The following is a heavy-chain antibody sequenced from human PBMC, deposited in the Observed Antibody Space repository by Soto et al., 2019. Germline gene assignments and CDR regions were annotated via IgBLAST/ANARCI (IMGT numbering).Heavy chain of an antibody. V-gene: IGHV4-31*01. J-gene: IGHJ6*02. Sequence: QVQLQESGPGLVKPSQTLSLTCTVSGGSISSGGYYWSWIRQHPGKGLEWIGYIYYSGSTYYNPPLKPPVPLSVDTSKHQFSLKLSSVTAADTAVYYCARVPSHLDYGDYLYGMDVWGQGTAVTVSS. CDR2: IYYSGST. CDR3: ARVPSHLDYGDYLYGMDV. D-gene: IGHD4-17*01. CDR1: GGSISSGGYY.